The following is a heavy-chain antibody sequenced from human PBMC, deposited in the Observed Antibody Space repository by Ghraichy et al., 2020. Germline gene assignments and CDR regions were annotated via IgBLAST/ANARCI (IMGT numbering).Heavy chain of an antibody. Sequence: ASVKVSCKASGYTFTAYYMHWVRLAPGQGLEWMGRINPNSGGTNSAQKFQDRVTMTMDASISTAYMELSRLRSDDTAVYYCARIGSNHNFDYWGQGTLVTVS. CDR3: ARIGSNHNFDY. J-gene: IGHJ4*02. CDR2: INPNSGGT. CDR1: GYTFTAYY. V-gene: IGHV1-2*06. D-gene: IGHD4-23*01.